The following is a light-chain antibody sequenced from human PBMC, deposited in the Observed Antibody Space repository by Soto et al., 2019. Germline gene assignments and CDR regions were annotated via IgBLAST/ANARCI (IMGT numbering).Light chain of an antibody. CDR2: HNN. CDR1: SPNIGADFD. Sequence: QAVVTQPPSVSGAPGQRVTISCTGSSPNIGADFDVHWYQHLPGTAPKLLISHNNNRPSGVPDRFSGSKSGTSASLAITGLQADDEAVYYCQSRDSSLSSSWVFGGGTKLTVL. V-gene: IGLV1-40*01. CDR3: QSRDSSLSSSWV. J-gene: IGLJ3*02.